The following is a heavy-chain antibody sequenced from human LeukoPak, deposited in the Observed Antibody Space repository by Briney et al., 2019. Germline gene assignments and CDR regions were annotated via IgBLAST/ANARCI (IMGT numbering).Heavy chain of an antibody. CDR3: ARGNPILAMDV. V-gene: IGHV4-34*01. Sequence: SETLSLTCAVYGGSFSGYYWSWIRQPPGKGLEWIGEINHSGSTNYNPSLKSRVTISVDTSKNQFSLKLSSVTAADTAVYYCARGNPILAMDVWGKGTTVTVSS. CDR2: INHSGST. J-gene: IGHJ6*03. CDR1: GGSFSGYY.